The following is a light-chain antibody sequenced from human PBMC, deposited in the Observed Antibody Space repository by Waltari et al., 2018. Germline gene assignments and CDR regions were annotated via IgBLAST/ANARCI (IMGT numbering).Light chain of an antibody. V-gene: IGLV1-47*01. J-gene: IGLJ3*02. Sequence: QSVLSQPPSASGTPGQRVTISCSGTSSNVGSNYVYWYQHLPGTVPKLLIYRNDQRPSGVPDRCSGSKSGTSASLAISGLQSEDESDYYCAVWDDSLIGRVFGGGTKLTVL. CDR3: AVWDDSLIGRV. CDR1: SSNVGSNY. CDR2: RND.